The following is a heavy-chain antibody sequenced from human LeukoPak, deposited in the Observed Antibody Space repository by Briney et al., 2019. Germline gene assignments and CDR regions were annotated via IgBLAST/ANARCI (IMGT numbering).Heavy chain of an antibody. CDR1: GGSISSYY. CDR2: IYYSGST. Sequence: SETLSLTCTVSGGSISSYYWSWIRQPPGKGLEWIGYIYYSGSTNYNPSLKSRVTISVDTSKNQFSLKLSPVTAADTAVYYCARLDYYDGAFDIWGQGTMVTVSS. J-gene: IGHJ3*02. D-gene: IGHD3-22*01. V-gene: IGHV4-59*08. CDR3: ARLDYYDGAFDI.